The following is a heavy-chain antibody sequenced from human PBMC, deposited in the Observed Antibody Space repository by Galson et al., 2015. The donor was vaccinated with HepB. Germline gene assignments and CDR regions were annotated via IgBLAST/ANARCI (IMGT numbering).Heavy chain of an antibody. CDR1: GFTFTSYG. CDR2: LRCDGSTE. Sequence: SLRLSCAASGFTFTSYGMHWVRQAPGKGLEWVAFLRCDGSTEYCADSVEGRFTVSRDNSNNMLFLQLNSLRPEDTAVYYCAKDQYQYGDYFVFDYWGQGTLVTVSS. CDR3: AKDQYQYGDYFVFDY. D-gene: IGHD4-17*01. V-gene: IGHV3-30*02. J-gene: IGHJ4*02.